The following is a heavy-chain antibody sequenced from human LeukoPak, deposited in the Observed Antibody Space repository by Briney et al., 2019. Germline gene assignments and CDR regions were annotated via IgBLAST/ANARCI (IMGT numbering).Heavy chain of an antibody. CDR3: ARDRGSSYTRDWFDP. Sequence: PSETLSLTCTVSGGSINGYYWSWIRQPAGKGLEWIGRIYNSESINYNPSLKSRVTMSIDTSKSQLSLKLNSVTAADTAVYYCARDRGSSYTRDWFDPWGQGALVTVSS. CDR1: GGSINGYY. D-gene: IGHD2-2*02. J-gene: IGHJ5*02. CDR2: IYNSESI. V-gene: IGHV4-4*07.